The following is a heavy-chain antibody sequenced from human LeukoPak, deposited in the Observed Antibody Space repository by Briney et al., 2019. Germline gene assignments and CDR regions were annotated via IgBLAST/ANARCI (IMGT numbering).Heavy chain of an antibody. V-gene: IGHV3-7*01. CDR2: IRGDGSRL. CDR3: ARDRNYCSSDRCYDAFDI. J-gene: IGHJ3*02. CDR1: GFNISPFW. Sequence: PGGSLRLSCVASGFNISPFWMTWVRQAPDKGLGWVANIRGDGSRLYYVDSVKGRFTISRDNAKNSLYLQMSNLRADDTSVYYCARDRNYCSSDRCYDAFDIWGQGTMVTVSS. D-gene: IGHD2-15*01.